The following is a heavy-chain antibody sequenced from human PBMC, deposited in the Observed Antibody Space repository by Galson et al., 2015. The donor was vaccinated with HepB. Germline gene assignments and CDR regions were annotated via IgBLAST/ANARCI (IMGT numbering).Heavy chain of an antibody. Sequence: SLRLSCAASGFIFSNYAMHWVRQAPGKGLEWVAAISYDGTYEYYADSVKGRFTISRDNSRNTLYLQMNSLRPEDTAVYYCAKDSNGYGAHFWGQGTLVTVSS. J-gene: IGHJ4*02. CDR1: GFIFSNYA. CDR3: AKDSNGYGAHF. D-gene: IGHD5-12*01. CDR2: ISYDGTYE. V-gene: IGHV3-30*18.